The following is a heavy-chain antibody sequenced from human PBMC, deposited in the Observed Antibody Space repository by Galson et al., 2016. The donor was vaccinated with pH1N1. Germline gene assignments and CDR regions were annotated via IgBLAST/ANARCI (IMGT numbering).Heavy chain of an antibody. J-gene: IGHJ6*03. CDR2: VNPGGSTI. Sequence: QSGAEVKKPGESLKISCKASGYIFTSQWIAWVRQVPGKGLEWVGVVNPGGSTIRYSPSFQGQVTISSDKSISTAYLQWISLRASDTAMYFCARLGIPATIDYHYYMDVWGKGTTVTVSS. CDR3: ARLGIPATIDYHYYMDV. D-gene: IGHD2-2*01. V-gene: IGHV5-51*03. CDR1: GYIFTSQW.